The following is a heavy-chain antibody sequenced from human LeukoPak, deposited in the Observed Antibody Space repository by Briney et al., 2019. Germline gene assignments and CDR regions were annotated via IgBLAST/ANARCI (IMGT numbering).Heavy chain of an antibody. J-gene: IGHJ4*02. CDR3: ARQYYYDSSGSRYYFDY. Sequence: QSSETLSLTCTVSGGSISTYYWSWIRQPPGKGLEWIGYMYYIGSTNYNPSLKSRVTISVDTSKNQFSLKLSSVTAADTAVYYCARQYYYDSSGSRYYFDYWGQGTLVTVSS. CDR1: GGSISTYY. CDR2: MYYIGST. D-gene: IGHD3-22*01. V-gene: IGHV4-59*01.